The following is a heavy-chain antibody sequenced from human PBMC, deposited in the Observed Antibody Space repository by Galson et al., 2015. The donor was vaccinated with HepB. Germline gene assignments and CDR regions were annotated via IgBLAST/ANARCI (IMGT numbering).Heavy chain of an antibody. CDR1: GGSISRRNC. D-gene: IGHD3-22*01. CDR3: ARGPGWDSSGNVDY. CDR2: IYHVGST. V-gene: IGHV4-4*02. Sequence: DSLSLTCAVSGGSISRRNCGCWGRQPPGKGLEGIGEIYHVGSTNYNPSLKSRVTISADKSKNKFSLKLSTVTAADTAVYYCARGPGWDSSGNVDYWGQGTLVTVSS. J-gene: IGHJ4*02.